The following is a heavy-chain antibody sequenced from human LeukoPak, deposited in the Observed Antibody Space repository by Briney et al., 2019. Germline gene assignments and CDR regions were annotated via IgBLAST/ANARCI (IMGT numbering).Heavy chain of an antibody. CDR3: ARVRYYLDY. CDR2: IRNKVNSYST. CDR1: GFXFSDHY. D-gene: IGHD3-9*01. Sequence: PGGSLRLSCAASGFXFSDHYIDWVRQAPGKGLEWVGRIRNKVNSYSTEYAASVKGRFTISRDDSKNSLYLQMNSLKTEDTAVYYCARVRYYLDYWGQGTLVTVSS. J-gene: IGHJ4*02. V-gene: IGHV3-72*01.